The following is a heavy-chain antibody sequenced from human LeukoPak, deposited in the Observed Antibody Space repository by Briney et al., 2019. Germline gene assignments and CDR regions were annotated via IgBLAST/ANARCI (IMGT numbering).Heavy chain of an antibody. CDR2: INHSGST. J-gene: IGHJ5*02. Sequence: PSETLSLTCAVYGGSFSGYYWSWIRQPPGKGLEWIGEINHSGSTNYNPSLKSRVTISVDTSKNQFSLKLSSVTAADTAVYYCARGLVRGVIYTRGDWFDPWGQGTLVTVSS. D-gene: IGHD3-10*01. V-gene: IGHV4-34*01. CDR3: ARGLVRGVIYTRGDWFDP. CDR1: GGSFSGYY.